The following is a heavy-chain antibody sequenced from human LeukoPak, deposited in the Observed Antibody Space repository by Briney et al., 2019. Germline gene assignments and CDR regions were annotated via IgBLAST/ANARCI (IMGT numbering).Heavy chain of an antibody. J-gene: IGHJ6*03. D-gene: IGHD6-6*01. CDR1: GFTFSSYW. V-gene: IGHV3-74*01. Sequence: AGSLRLSCAASGFTFSSYWMHWVSQAPGKGLGWVSRINSDGSSTSYAASGKGRFTTSTDNAKNTLYLQRDSLRAEDTAVYYCARVQTAARPYYYCYMDVWGKGTTVTVSS. CDR3: ARVQTAARPYYYCYMDV. CDR2: INSDGSST.